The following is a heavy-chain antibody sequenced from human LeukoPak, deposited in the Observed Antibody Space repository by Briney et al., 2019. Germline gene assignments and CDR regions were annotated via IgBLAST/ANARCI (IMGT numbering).Heavy chain of an antibody. Sequence: GGSLRLSCAASGFTFSSYAMHWVRQAPGKGLEWVAVISYDGSNKYYADSVKGRFTISRDNSKNTLYLQMNSLRAEDTAVYYCARGIAVAGCHWFDPWGQGTLVTVSS. CDR2: ISYDGSNK. D-gene: IGHD6-19*01. V-gene: IGHV3-30*04. J-gene: IGHJ5*02. CDR1: GFTFSSYA. CDR3: ARGIAVAGCHWFDP.